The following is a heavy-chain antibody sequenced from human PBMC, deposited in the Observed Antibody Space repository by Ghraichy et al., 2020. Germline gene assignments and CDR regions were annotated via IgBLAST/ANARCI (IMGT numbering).Heavy chain of an antibody. D-gene: IGHD4-17*01. CDR3: AKDQDGDYFPSFDY. J-gene: IGHJ4*02. V-gene: IGHV3-23*01. Sequence: GGSLRLSCAASGFTFSSYAMSWVRQAPGKGLEWVSVISGSGGSTYYADSVKGRFTISRDNSKKTLSLQMNSLRAEDTAVYYCAKDQDGDYFPSFDYWGQGTLVTVSS. CDR1: GFTFSSYA. CDR2: ISGSGGST.